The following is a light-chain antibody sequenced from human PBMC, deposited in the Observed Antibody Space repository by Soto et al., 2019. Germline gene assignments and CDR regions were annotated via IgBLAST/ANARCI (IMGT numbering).Light chain of an antibody. Sequence: QSALTQPRSVSESPGQSVTISCTGTSSDVGAYNYVSWHQQRPGKVPELIIYDVNKRPSGVPYRFSGSKSGNTASLTISGLQAEDEADYYCCSFAGTYLVFGGGTKLTV. J-gene: IGLJ3*02. CDR3: CSFAGTYLV. CDR2: DVN. CDR1: SSDVGAYNY. V-gene: IGLV2-11*01.